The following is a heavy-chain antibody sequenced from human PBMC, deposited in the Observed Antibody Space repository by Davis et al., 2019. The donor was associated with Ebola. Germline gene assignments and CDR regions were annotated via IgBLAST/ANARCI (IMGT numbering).Heavy chain of an antibody. V-gene: IGHV4-59*01. D-gene: IGHD4-11*01. Sequence: MPSETLSLTCTVSGGSISSNSWSWIRQPPGKGLEWIGYIYYSGSTNYNPSLKSRVTISVDTSKNQFSLKLTSVTAADTAVYYCARERHYSNYGGWDYWGQGTLVTVSS. CDR1: GGSISSNS. CDR3: ARERHYSNYGGWDY. J-gene: IGHJ4*02. CDR2: IYYSGST.